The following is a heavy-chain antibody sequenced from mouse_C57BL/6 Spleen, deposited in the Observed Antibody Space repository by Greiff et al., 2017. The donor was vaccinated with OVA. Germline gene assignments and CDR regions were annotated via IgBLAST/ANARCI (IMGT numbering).Heavy chain of an antibody. D-gene: IGHD4-1*01. CDR2: IDPSDSYT. Sequence: QVHVKQSGAELVRPGTSVKLSCKASGYTFTSYWMHWVKQRPGQGLEWIGVIDPSDSYTNYNQKFKGKATLTVDTSSSTAYMQLSSLTSEDSAVYYCAKTGNFLYAMDYWGQGTSVTVSS. V-gene: IGHV1-59*01. CDR1: GYTFTSYW. CDR3: AKTGNFLYAMDY. J-gene: IGHJ4*01.